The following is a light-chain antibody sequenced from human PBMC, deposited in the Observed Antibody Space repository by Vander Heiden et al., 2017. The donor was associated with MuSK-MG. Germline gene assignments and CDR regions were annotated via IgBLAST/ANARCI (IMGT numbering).Light chain of an antibody. CDR1: SLRSYY. Sequence: SSELTQDPAVSVALGQTVRITCQGDSLRSYYASWYQQKPGQAPVLVIYGKNTLTSGIPDRFSGSSSGNTASLTITGAQAEEEADYYCNSQDSSGNHRVFGGGTKLTVL. J-gene: IGLJ3*02. V-gene: IGLV3-19*01. CDR2: GKN. CDR3: NSQDSSGNHRV.